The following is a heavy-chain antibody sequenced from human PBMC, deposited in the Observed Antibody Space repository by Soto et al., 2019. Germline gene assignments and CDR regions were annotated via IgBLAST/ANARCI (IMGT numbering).Heavy chain of an antibody. CDR1: GFTFDDYA. CDR2: ISWNSGSI. CDR3: AKVGAGYSSGWYDWFDP. V-gene: IGHV3-9*01. D-gene: IGHD6-19*01. J-gene: IGHJ5*02. Sequence: EVQLVESGGGLGQPGRSLRLSCAASGFTFDDYAMHWVRQAPGKGLEWVSGISWNSGSIGYADSVKGRFTISRDNAKNSLYLQMNSLRAEDTALYYCAKVGAGYSSGWYDWFDPWGQGTLVTVSS.